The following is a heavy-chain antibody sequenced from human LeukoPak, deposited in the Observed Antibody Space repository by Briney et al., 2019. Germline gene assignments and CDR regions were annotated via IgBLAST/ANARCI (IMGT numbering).Heavy chain of an antibody. Sequence: GGSLRLSCAASGFTFSSNGKHWVRQAPGKGLEWVAFIRYDGSNKYYADSVKGRFTISRDNSKNTLYLQMNSLRAEDTAVYYSAEDDSSGSSLEHWGQGTLVTVSS. V-gene: IGHV3-30*02. J-gene: IGHJ5*02. D-gene: IGHD3-22*01. CDR2: IRYDGSNK. CDR3: AEDDSSGSSLEH. CDR1: GFTFSSNG.